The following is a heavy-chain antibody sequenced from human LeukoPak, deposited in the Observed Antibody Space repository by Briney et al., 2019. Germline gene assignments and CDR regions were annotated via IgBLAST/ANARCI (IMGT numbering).Heavy chain of an antibody. J-gene: IGHJ3*02. CDR1: GFTFSSNA. CDR3: AKPRDSIVGTTTPTRLATLDI. Sequence: AGGSLRPSCAASGFTFSSNAMRWVRQAPGKGLEWVSAISTGGGSTYYADSVKGRFTISRDNPNNTLYLQMNNLRAEDTAVYYCAKPRDSIVGTTTPTRLATLDIWGQGTMVAVSS. D-gene: IGHD1-26*01. V-gene: IGHV3-23*01. CDR2: ISTGGGST.